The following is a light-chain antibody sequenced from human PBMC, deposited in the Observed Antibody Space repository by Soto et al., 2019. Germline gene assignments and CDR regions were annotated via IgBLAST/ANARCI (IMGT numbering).Light chain of an antibody. CDR3: QQFGSSPGFT. CDR2: GAS. Sequence: EIGLTQSPGTLSLSPGERATLSCRASQSINSRYLAWYQQKPGQAPRLLIYGASSRATGIPDRFSGSGSGTDFTLTISRLEPEDFEVYYCQQFGSSPGFTFGPGTKVDIK. J-gene: IGKJ3*01. V-gene: IGKV3-20*01. CDR1: QSINSRY.